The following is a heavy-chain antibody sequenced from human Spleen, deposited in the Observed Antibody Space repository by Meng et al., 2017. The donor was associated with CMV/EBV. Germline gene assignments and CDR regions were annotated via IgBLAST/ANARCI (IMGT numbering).Heavy chain of an antibody. V-gene: IGHV3-48*04. J-gene: IGHJ6*02. CDR1: GFTFSSYS. Sequence: GESLNISCAASGFTFSSYSMNWVRQAPGQGLEWVSYTSSSSSTIYYADSVNGRFTISRDNAKNSLYLQMNSLRAEDTAVSYCARERGSGGYCSTTNCYRGYYYYYGMDVWGQGTTVTVSS. CDR2: TSSSSSTI. D-gene: IGHD2-2*02. CDR3: ARERGSGGYCSTTNCYRGYYYYYGMDV.